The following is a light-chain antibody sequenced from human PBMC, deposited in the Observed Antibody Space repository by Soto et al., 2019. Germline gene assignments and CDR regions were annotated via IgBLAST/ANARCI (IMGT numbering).Light chain of an antibody. CDR3: QQYNNWPPIT. CDR1: LSVANSQ. Sequence: EIVLTQSPGTLSLSPGEIANLSFRASLSVANSQLVWYQQKPGQAPRLLIYGASTRATGIPARFSGSGSGTEFTLTISSLQSEDFAVYYCQQYNNWPPITFGQGTRLEIK. CDR2: GAS. J-gene: IGKJ5*01. V-gene: IGKV3-15*01.